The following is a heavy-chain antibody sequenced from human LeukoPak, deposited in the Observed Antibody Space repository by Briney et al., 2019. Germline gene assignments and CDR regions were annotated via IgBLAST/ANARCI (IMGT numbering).Heavy chain of an antibody. CDR2: IIPIFGTA. V-gene: IGHV1-69*13. CDR3: ARDLGYCSSTSCSRFDY. Sequence: VASVKVSCKASGGTFSSYAISWVRQAPGQGLEWMGGIIPIFGTANYAQKFQGRVTITADESTSTAYMELSSLRSEDTAVYYCARDLGYCSSTSCSRFDYWGQGTLVTVSS. J-gene: IGHJ4*02. D-gene: IGHD2-2*03. CDR1: GGTFSSYA.